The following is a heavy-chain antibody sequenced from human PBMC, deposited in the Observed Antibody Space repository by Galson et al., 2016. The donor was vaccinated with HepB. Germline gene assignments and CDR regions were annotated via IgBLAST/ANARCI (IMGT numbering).Heavy chain of an antibody. CDR3: AREVNYVLGGGVPFER. CDR2: IDTSGNT. V-gene: IGHV4-61*02. CDR1: GGSISYGTYY. J-gene: IGHJ4*02. D-gene: IGHD3-16*01. Sequence: TLSLTCIVSGGSISYGTYYWGWIRQRPGMGLEWIGRIDTSGNTIYSPSLKSRVTISADTSNNLFSLELRSVTAADTAVYYCAREVNYVLGGGVPFERWGQGTLVTVSS.